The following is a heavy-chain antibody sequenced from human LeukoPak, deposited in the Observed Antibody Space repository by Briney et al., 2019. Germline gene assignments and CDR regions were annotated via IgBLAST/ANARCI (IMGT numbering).Heavy chain of an antibody. CDR1: GGSISNNY. V-gene: IGHV4-59*01. J-gene: IGHJ6*03. CDR3: ARVPRSYYYYYYMDV. CDR2: IYNSGST. Sequence: PSETLSLTCTVSGGSISNNYWSWIRQPPGKGLEWIGYIYNSGSTNYNPSLKSRVTISVDTSKNQFSLKLSSVTAADTAVYYCARVPRSYYYYYYMDVWGKGTTVTVSS.